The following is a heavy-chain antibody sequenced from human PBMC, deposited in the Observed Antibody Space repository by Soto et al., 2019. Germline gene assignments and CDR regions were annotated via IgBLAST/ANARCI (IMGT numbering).Heavy chain of an antibody. CDR3: ARVGGYCSSTSCYNDAFDI. D-gene: IGHD2-2*01. CDR2: IWYDGSNK. CDR1: GFTFSSYG. J-gene: IGHJ3*02. V-gene: IGHV3-33*01. Sequence: GGSLRLSWAASGFTFSSYGMHWVRQAPGKGLEWVAVIWYDGSNKYYADSVKGRFTISRDNSKNTLYLQMNSLRAEDTAVYYCARVGGYCSSTSCYNDAFDIWGQGTMVTVSS.